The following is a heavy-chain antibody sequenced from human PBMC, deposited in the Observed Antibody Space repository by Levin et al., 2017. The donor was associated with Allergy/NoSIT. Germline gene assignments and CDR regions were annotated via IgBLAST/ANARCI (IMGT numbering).Heavy chain of an antibody. CDR1: GGSISSYY. CDR2: IYYSGST. Sequence: PSETLSLTCTVSGGSISSYYWSWIRQPPGKGLEWIGYIYYSGSTNYNPSLKSRVTISVDTSKNQFSLKLSSVTAADTAVYYCARLQMELWFGPTQGWFDPWGQGTLVTVSS. CDR3: ARLQMELWFGPTQGWFDP. D-gene: IGHD3-10*01. V-gene: IGHV4-59*08. J-gene: IGHJ5*02.